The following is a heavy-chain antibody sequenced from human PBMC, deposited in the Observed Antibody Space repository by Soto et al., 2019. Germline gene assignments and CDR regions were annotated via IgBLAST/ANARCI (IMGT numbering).Heavy chain of an antibody. CDR2: IYYSGST. Sequence: QLQLQESGPGLVKPSETLSLTCTVSGGSISSSSYYWGWIRQPPGKGLEGIGSIYYSGSTYYNPSLQSRVTISVDTSKNQFSLKLSSVTAADKAVYYCARHQSHSSSYVGPWGQGTLVTVSS. D-gene: IGHD6-13*01. V-gene: IGHV4-39*01. CDR3: ARHQSHSSSYVGP. J-gene: IGHJ5*02. CDR1: GGSISSSSYY.